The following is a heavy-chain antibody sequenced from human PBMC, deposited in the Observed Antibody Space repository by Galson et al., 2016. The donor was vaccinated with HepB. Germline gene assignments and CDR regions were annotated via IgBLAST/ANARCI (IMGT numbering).Heavy chain of an antibody. CDR3: ARPIGRGRFDPDY. Sequence: SVKVSCKASGDTSNSFAINWVRQAPGQGLEWLGRIIPMLEVADCSQRLKGRLTITTDKATSTAHMELSGLTSEDTAVYYCARPIGRGRFDPDYWGQGTLVTVSS. D-gene: IGHD1-26*01. V-gene: IGHV1-69*04. CDR1: GDTSNSFA. J-gene: IGHJ4*02. CDR2: IIPMLEVA.